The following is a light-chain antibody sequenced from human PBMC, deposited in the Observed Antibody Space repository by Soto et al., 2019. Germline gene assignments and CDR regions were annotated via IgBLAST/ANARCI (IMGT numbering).Light chain of an antibody. V-gene: IGKV3-15*01. J-gene: IGKJ5*01. Sequence: EIVLTQSPATLSVSPGERSTLSSRSSQSISSYLARYQHKHGQAPRLLIYGASTRAAGIPARFRGSRSGTEFTLTISSLLSEDFAVYYCQQYDNWTPITFGQGTRLEIK. CDR2: GAS. CDR1: QSISSY. CDR3: QQYDNWTPIT.